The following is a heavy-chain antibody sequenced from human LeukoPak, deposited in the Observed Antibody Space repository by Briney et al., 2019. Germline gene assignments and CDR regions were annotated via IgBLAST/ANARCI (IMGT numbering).Heavy chain of an antibody. D-gene: IGHD3-10*01. CDR3: AKGYGSGNYYSSHAFDI. J-gene: IGHJ3*02. CDR1: GFTFRSSG. Sequence: PGGSLRLSCTASGFTFRSSGMSWVRQAPGKGLEWVSAISGSGASTYYADSVKGRFTISRDNSKNTLYLQVNSLRAEDTAIYYCAKGYGSGNYYSSHAFDIWGQGTMVTVSS. V-gene: IGHV3-23*01. CDR2: ISGSGAST.